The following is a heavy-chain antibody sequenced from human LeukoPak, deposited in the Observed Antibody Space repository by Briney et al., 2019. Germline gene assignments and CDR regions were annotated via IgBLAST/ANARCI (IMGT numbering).Heavy chain of an antibody. V-gene: IGHV1-8*01. CDR3: VFYSSSRTRKYYFDY. CDR2: MNPNSGNT. D-gene: IGHD6-13*01. Sequence: GASVKVSCKASGYTFTSYDINWVRQATGQGLEWMGWMNPNSGNTGYAQKFQGRVTMTRNTSISTAYMELSSLRSEDTAVYYRVFYSSSRTRKYYFDYWGQGTLVTVSS. J-gene: IGHJ4*02. CDR1: GYTFTSYD.